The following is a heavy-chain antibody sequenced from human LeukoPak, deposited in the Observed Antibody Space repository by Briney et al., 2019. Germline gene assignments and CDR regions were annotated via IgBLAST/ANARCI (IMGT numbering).Heavy chain of an antibody. J-gene: IGHJ4*02. CDR1: GGSISSGDYY. CDR3: ARVGRGSTSWIDY. D-gene: IGHD2-2*01. CDR2: IYYSGST. V-gene: IGHV4-30-4*01. Sequence: SSETLSLTCTVSGGSISSGDYYWSWIRQPPGKGLGWIGYIYYSGSTYYNPSLKSRVTISVDTSKNQFSLKLSSVTAADTAVYYCARVGRGSTSWIDYWGQGTLVTVSS.